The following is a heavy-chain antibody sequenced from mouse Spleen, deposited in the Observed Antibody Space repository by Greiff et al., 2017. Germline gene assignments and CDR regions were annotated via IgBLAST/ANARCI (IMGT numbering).Heavy chain of an antibody. D-gene: IGHD4-1*01. CDR2: IWSDGST. CDR3: ARQPNWDEGNWYFDV. V-gene: IGHV2-6-1*01. CDR1: GFSLTSYG. Sequence: QVQLKETGPGLVAPSQSLSITCTVSGFSLTSYGVHWVRQPPGKGLEWLVVIWSDGSTNYNSALKSRLSISKDNSKSQVFLKMNSLQTDDTAMYYCARQPNWDEGNWYFDVWGAGTTVTVSS. J-gene: IGHJ1*01.